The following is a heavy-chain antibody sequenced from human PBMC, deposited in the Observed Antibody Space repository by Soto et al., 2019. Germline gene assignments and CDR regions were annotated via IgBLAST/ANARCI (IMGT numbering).Heavy chain of an antibody. D-gene: IGHD4-17*01. CDR2: INPSGGST. CDR3: ARVVVPTTVTTSNWFDP. CDR1: GYTFTTYY. J-gene: IGHJ5*02. Sequence: QVQLVQSGADVKKPGASVKVSCKASGYTFTTYYMHWVRQAPGQGLEWMGIINPSGGSTNYAQRFQGRVTMTSDTSTSTVYMEQSNLRNDDTAVYYCARVVVPTTVTTSNWFDPWGQGTLVTVSS. V-gene: IGHV1-46*01.